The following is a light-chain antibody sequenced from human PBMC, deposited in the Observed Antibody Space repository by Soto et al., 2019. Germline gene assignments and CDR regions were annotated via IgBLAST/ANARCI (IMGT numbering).Light chain of an antibody. Sequence: EIGLTQSPGTLSLSTGENATLSSRASQTVNSSYLAWFQQRPGQAPRLLIYAACRRATDIPDRFSGSGSGTDFTLAIRRLEPEDFAVYYCQQYGSSPPTFGGRTKVDI. CDR2: AAC. CDR1: QTVNSSY. V-gene: IGKV3-20*01. CDR3: QQYGSSPPT. J-gene: IGKJ4*01.